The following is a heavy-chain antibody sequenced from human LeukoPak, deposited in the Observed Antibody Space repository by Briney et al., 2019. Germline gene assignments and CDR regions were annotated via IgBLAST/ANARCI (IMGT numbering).Heavy chain of an antibody. D-gene: IGHD2-8*01. Sequence: GGSLRLSCAASGFTFSSYAMSWVRQAPGKGLEWVSAISGGGDSTYYAESVKGRFTISRDNSKNTLYLQMDSLRAEDAAMYHCAKGRYCSSAVCYHPFDYWGQGTLVTVSS. CDR2: ISGGGDST. CDR3: AKGRYCSSAVCYHPFDY. V-gene: IGHV3-23*01. CDR1: GFTFSSYA. J-gene: IGHJ4*02.